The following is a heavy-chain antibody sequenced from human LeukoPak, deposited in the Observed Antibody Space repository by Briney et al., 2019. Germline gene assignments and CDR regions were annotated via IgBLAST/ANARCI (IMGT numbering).Heavy chain of an antibody. J-gene: IGHJ3*02. D-gene: IGHD6-19*01. CDR2: IYYSGST. V-gene: IGHV4-39*01. CDR3: ARASGWYVSVAFDI. CDR1: GGSISSSSYY. Sequence: SETLSLTCTVSGGSISSSSYYWGWIRQPPGKGLEWIGSIYYSGSTYYNPSLKSGVTISVDTSKNQFSLKLSSVTAADTAVYYCARASGWYVSVAFDIWGQGTLVTVSS.